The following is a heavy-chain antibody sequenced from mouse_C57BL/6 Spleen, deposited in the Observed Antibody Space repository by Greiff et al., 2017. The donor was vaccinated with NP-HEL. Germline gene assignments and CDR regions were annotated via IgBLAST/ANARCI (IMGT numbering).Heavy chain of an antibody. CDR1: GYTFTSYW. J-gene: IGHJ1*03. CDR2: IDPSDSET. Sequence: QVHVKQPGAELVRPGSSVKLSCKASGYTFTSYWMHWVKQRPIQGLEWIGNIDPSDSETHYNQKFKDKATLTVDKSSSTAYMQLSSLTSEDSAVYYCARKYYDYDEVYWYFDVWGTGTTVTVSS. V-gene: IGHV1-52*01. CDR3: ARKYYDYDEVYWYFDV. D-gene: IGHD2-4*01.